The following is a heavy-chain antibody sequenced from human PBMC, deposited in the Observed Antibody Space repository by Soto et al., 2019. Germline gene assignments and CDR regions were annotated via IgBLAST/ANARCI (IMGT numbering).Heavy chain of an antibody. CDR1: GFPFSSYA. CDR2: VSGYGGST. J-gene: IGHJ4*02. V-gene: IGHV3-23*01. Sequence: PXXSLSLSCAASGFPFSSYAMSWVLQAPGKGLEWVSVVSGYGGSTYYADSVKGRFTTSRDNSKNTFYLQMNSLRDEDTVVYYCAKVAVDHYYGFFDYWGQGTLVTVSS. D-gene: IGHD3-10*01. CDR3: AKVAVDHYYGFFDY.